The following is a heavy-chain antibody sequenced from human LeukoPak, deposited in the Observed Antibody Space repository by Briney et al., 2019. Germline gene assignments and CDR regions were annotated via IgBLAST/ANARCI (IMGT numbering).Heavy chain of an antibody. V-gene: IGHV4-61*02. Sequence: SETLSLTCTVSGGSISSGSYYWSWIRQPAGKGLEWIGRIYSSGSTNYNPSLKSRVTISVDTSKNQFSLKLSSVTAAATAVYHCPRDRAYDYVWGSYRYIWFDPWGQGTLVTVSS. J-gene: IGHJ5*02. D-gene: IGHD3-16*02. CDR2: IYSSGST. CDR1: GGSISSGSYY. CDR3: PRDRAYDYVWGSYRYIWFDP.